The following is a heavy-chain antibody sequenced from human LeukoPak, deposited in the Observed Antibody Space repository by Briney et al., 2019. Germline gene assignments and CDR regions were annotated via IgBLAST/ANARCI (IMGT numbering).Heavy chain of an antibody. CDR3: ARGMATHDDNWFDP. V-gene: IGHV1-24*01. Sequence: ASVKVSCKVSGYTLTELSMHWVRQAPGRGLEWMGGFDPEDGETIYAQKFQGRVTMTEDTSTDTAYMELSSLRSEDTAVYYCARGMATHDDNWFDPWGQGTLVTVSS. CDR2: FDPEDGET. J-gene: IGHJ5*02. D-gene: IGHD5-24*01. CDR1: GYTLTELS.